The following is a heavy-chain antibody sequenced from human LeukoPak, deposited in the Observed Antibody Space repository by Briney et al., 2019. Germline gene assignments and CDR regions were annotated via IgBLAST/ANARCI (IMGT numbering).Heavy chain of an antibody. J-gene: IGHJ4*02. V-gene: IGHV3-30*03. CDR2: ISYDGSNK. CDR3: AIQHYDSSGYQDY. CDR1: GFTFSSYG. D-gene: IGHD3-22*01. Sequence: GGSLRLSCAASGFTFSSYGMHWVRQAPGKGLEWVAVISYDGSNKYYADSVKGRFTISRDNSKNTLYLQMNSLRAEDTAVYYCAIQHYDSSGYQDYWGQGTLVTVSS.